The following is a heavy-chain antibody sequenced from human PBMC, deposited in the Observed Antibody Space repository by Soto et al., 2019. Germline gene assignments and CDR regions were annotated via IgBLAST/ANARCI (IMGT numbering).Heavy chain of an antibody. CDR1: SGLISRSYW. V-gene: IGHV4-4*02. CDR3: ARVTPPDMTTVIWFDP. D-gene: IGHD4-17*01. J-gene: IGHJ5*02. CDR2: IYHSGST. Sequence: PSGALSVTCAVSSGLISRSYWGGLGRQPPGKGVEGIGEIYHSGSTNYNPSLKSRVTISVDKSKNQFSLKLSSVTAADTAVYYCARVTPPDMTTVIWFDPWGQGTLVTVSS.